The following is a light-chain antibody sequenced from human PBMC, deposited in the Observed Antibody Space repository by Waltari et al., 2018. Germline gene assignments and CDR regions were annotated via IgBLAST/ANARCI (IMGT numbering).Light chain of an antibody. CDR1: SRDGDEYQI. Sequence: QSALTQPASVSGSPGQSVTPSCPGRSRDGDEYQIVPWFRQHPGKAPKLILYDVSNRPSDISNRFSGYKSGNTASLTISRLQADDEADYFCTTYPDTNTPVVFGGGTKLTV. CDR2: DVS. CDR3: TTYPDTNTPVV. V-gene: IGLV2-14*03. J-gene: IGLJ2*01.